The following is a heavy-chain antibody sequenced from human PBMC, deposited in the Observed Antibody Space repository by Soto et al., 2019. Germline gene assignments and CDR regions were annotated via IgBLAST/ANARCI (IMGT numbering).Heavy chain of an antibody. D-gene: IGHD2-15*01. CDR1: GSPLRGIP. V-gene: IGHV3-23*01. J-gene: IGHJ3*02. CDR3: AKELNIVVVVAAIQADAFDI. CDR2: IIGSGGST. Sequence: EVQLLESGGGLVQPGGPLDPPFPPSGSPLRGIPMSWVRKPQGKGLKGASAIIGSGGSTYYADSVKGRFIISRDNSKNTLYLQMNSLRAEDTAVYYCAKELNIVVVVAAIQADAFDIWGQGTMVTVSS.